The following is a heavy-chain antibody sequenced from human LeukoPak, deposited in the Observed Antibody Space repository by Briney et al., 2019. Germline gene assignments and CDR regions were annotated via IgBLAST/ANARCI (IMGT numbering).Heavy chain of an antibody. CDR1: GGSINSYY. V-gene: IGHV4-59*08. Sequence: PSETLSLTCTVSGGSINSYYWSRIRQPPGKGLEWVANVYRNGNTYYSPSLESRVTISVDTSKNLFSLKLSSLSAADTAVYYCVRLAALRGFYYYMDVWGKGTAVTVSS. CDR3: VRLAALRGFYYYMDV. J-gene: IGHJ6*03. CDR2: VYRNGNT. D-gene: IGHD6-25*01.